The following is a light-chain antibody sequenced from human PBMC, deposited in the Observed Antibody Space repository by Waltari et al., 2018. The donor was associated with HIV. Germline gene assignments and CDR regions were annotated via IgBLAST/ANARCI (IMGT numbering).Light chain of an antibody. CDR1: SSYIGYFNY. J-gene: IGLJ2*01. V-gene: IGLV2-8*01. CDR2: DVN. Sequence: QSALTQPPSASGSPGQSVTVPCTGTSSYIGYFNYFSWYQQHPGKAPKLLIYDVNKRPSGVPDRFSASKSGATASLTVSGLLAEDEADYYCAAYAGNNIVIFGGGTKVTV. CDR3: AAYAGNNIVI.